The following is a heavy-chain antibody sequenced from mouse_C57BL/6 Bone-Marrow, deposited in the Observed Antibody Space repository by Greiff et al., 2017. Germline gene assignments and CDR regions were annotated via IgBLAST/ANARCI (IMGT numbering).Heavy chain of an antibody. J-gene: IGHJ2*01. CDR3: ARDPLYYGNYDY. D-gene: IGHD2-1*01. CDR1: GFTFSSYA. V-gene: IGHV5-4*01. CDR2: ISDGGSYT. Sequence: EVQLVESGGGLVKPGVSLKLSCAASGFTFSSYAMSWVRQTPEKRLEWVATISDGGSYTYYPDNVKGRFTISRDNAKNNLYLQMSHLKSEDTAMYYCARDPLYYGNYDYWGQGTTLTVSS.